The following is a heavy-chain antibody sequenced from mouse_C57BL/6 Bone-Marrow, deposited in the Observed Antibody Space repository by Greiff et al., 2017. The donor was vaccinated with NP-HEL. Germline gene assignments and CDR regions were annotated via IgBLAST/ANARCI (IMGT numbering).Heavy chain of an antibody. D-gene: IGHD2-3*01. CDR1: GYTFTSYW. CDR3: AREEIYDGNYERVWFAY. J-gene: IGHJ3*01. V-gene: IGHV1-69*01. CDR2: IDPSDSYT. Sequence: QVQLQQPGAELVMPGASVKLSCKASGYTFTSYWMHWVKQRPGQGLEWIGEIDPSDSYTNYNQKFKGKSTLTVDKSSSTDYMQLSSLTSEDSAVYYWAREEIYDGNYERVWFAYWGQGTLVTVSA.